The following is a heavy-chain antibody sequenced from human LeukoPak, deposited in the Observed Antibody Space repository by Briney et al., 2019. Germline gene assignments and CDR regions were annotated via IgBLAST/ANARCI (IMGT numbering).Heavy chain of an antibody. V-gene: IGHV4-34*01. CDR1: GGSISSYY. CDR2: INHSGST. J-gene: IGHJ5*02. CDR3: ARSYGGPTGWFDP. D-gene: IGHD4-23*01. Sequence: SETLCLTCTVSGGSISSYYWSWIRQPPGKGLEWIGEINHSGSTNYNPSLKSRVTISVDTSKNQFSLKLSSVTAADTAVYYCARSYGGPTGWFDPWGQGTLVTVSS.